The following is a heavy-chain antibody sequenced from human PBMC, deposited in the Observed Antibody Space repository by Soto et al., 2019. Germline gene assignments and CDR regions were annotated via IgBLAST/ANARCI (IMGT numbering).Heavy chain of an antibody. D-gene: IGHD6-19*01. V-gene: IGHV4-34*01. CDR1: GGSFSSYY. CDR3: ARGCIGCIAFDY. J-gene: IGHJ4*02. Sequence: PSETLSLTCAVYGGSFSSYYWSWIRQPPGKGLEWIGEINYSGSTNYNPSLKSRVTISVDTSKNQFSLKLSSVTAADTAVYYCARGCIGCIAFDYWGQGTLVTVSS. CDR2: INYSGST.